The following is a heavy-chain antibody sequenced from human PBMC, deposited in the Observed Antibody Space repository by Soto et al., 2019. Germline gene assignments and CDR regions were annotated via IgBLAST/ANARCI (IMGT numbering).Heavy chain of an antibody. CDR1: GYTFTSYD. CDR3: ARGPREDFWSGYYFFDY. Sequence: QVQLVQSGAEVKKPGASVKVSCKASGYTFTSYDINWVRQATGQGLEWMGWMNPNSGNTGYAQKFQGRVTMTRNTSISKAYVELSSLRSEDTAVYYCARGPREDFWSGYYFFDYWGQGTLVTVSS. J-gene: IGHJ4*02. V-gene: IGHV1-8*01. D-gene: IGHD3-3*01. CDR2: MNPNSGNT.